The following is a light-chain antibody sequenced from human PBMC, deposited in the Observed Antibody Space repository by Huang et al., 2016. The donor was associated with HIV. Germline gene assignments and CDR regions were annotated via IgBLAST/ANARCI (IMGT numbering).Light chain of an antibody. CDR2: LTS. V-gene: IGKV2-28*01. Sequence: DVVMTQSPLSLPVNPGEPASISCRSSQSLLHSNGDNYLNWYMQKPGQSPQLLIYLTSNRASGVPDSINGSGSDTDFTLKINRVEAADVGVYYCMQTLKTPPYTFGQGTKLEIK. CDR1: QSLLHSNGDNY. J-gene: IGKJ2*01. CDR3: MQTLKTPPYT.